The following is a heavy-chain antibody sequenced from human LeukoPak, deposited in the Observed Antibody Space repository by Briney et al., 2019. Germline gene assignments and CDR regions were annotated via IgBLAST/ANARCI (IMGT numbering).Heavy chain of an antibody. Sequence: SETLSLTCAVYGGSFSGYYWSWIRQPPGKGLEWIGEINHSGSTYYNPSLKSRVTISVDTSKNQFSLKLSSVTAADTAVYYCARHSDYYDSSGYYRYYFDYWGQGTLVTVSS. J-gene: IGHJ4*02. V-gene: IGHV4-34*01. CDR2: INHSGST. D-gene: IGHD3-22*01. CDR1: GGSFSGYY. CDR3: ARHSDYYDSSGYYRYYFDY.